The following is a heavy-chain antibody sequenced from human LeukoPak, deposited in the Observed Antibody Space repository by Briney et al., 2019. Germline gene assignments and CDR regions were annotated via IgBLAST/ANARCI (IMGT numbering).Heavy chain of an antibody. D-gene: IGHD5-24*01. CDR1: GYTFTSYD. Sequence: ASVKVSCKASGYTFTSYDINRVRQATGQGLEWMGWMNPNGGNTGYAQKFQGRVTMTRNTSISTAYMELSSLRSEDTAVYYCARGLGRRDGYNLRYWGQGTLVTVSS. J-gene: IGHJ4*02. V-gene: IGHV1-8*01. CDR2: MNPNGGNT. CDR3: ARGLGRRDGYNLRY.